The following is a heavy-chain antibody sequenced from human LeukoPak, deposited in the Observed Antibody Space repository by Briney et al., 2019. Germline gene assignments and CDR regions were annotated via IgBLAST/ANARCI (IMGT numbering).Heavy chain of an antibody. Sequence: SETLSLTCTVSGGSISSYYWSWIRQPAGKGLEWIGRIYTSGSTNYNPSLKSRVTMSVDTSKNQFSLKLSSVTAADTAVYYCARDSSITIFGVVLDYWGQGTLVTVSS. D-gene: IGHD3-3*01. CDR2: IYTSGST. V-gene: IGHV4-4*07. CDR1: GGSISSYY. J-gene: IGHJ4*02. CDR3: ARDSSITIFGVVLDY.